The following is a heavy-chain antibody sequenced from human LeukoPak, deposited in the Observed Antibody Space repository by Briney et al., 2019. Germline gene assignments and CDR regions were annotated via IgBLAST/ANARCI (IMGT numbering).Heavy chain of an antibody. CDR2: IYHSGST. J-gene: IGHJ3*02. D-gene: IGHD2-15*01. Sequence: SETLSLTCTVSGGSISSYYWSWIRQPPGKGLEWIGYIYHSGSTDYNPSIKSRVTISVDTSKNQFSLKLSSVTAADTAVYYCARLVVVVVAATTTVAFDIWGQGTMVTVSS. V-gene: IGHV4-59*08. CDR1: GGSISSYY. CDR3: ARLVVVVVAATTTVAFDI.